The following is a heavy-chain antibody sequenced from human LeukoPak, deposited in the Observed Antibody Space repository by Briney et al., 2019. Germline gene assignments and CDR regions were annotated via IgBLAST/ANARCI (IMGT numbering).Heavy chain of an antibody. CDR2: IYYSGST. J-gene: IGHJ4*02. Sequence: SETLSLTCTVSGGSISSSSYYWGWIRQPPGKGLEWIGSIYYSGSTYYNPSLKSRVTISVDTSKNQFSLKLSSVTAADTAVYYCARGIISSSSPHFDYWGQGTLVTVSS. CDR1: GGSISSSSYY. V-gene: IGHV4-39*07. CDR3: ARGIISSSSPHFDY. D-gene: IGHD6-6*01.